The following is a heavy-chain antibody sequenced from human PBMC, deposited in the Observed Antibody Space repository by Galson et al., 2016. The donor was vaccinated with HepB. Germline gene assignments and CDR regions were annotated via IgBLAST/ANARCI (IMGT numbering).Heavy chain of an antibody. Sequence: SEILSLTCTVSGGSISSHFCSWIRQPPGKGLEWIGHIYDSGSTNYNPSLQSRVTISVDTSKNQFPLKLSSVTAADTAVYYCARVRQRVKGYSYSPLFDYWGPGTLVTVSS. CDR2: IYDSGST. J-gene: IGHJ4*02. CDR1: GGSISSHF. D-gene: IGHD5-18*01. CDR3: ARVRQRVKGYSYSPLFDY. V-gene: IGHV4-59*11.